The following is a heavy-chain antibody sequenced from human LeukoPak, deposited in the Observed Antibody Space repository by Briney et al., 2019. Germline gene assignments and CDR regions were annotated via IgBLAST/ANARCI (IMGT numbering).Heavy chain of an antibody. CDR3: AKDLSYYGSVSFRCHFAY. V-gene: IGHV3-30*02. CDR2: IRFDGSNK. Sequence: PGGSLRLSCAASGFSFSSFGMHWVRQAPGKGLEWVAFIRFDGSNKYYVDSVRGRFTISRDNSKSTLYLQMNSLRVEDTAVHYCAKDLSYYGSVSFRCHFAYWSQGTLVTVSS. J-gene: IGHJ4*02. CDR1: GFSFSSFG. D-gene: IGHD3-10*01.